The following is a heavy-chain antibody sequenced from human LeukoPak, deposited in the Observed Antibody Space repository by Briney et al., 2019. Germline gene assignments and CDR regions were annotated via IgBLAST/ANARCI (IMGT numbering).Heavy chain of an antibody. CDR2: MNPNSGNT. Sequence: GASVKVSCKASGYTFTSCDINWVRQATGQGLEWMGWMNPNSGNTGYAQKFQGRVAMARNTSISTAYMELSSLRSEDTAVYFCARGGYCSGTTCYRELVYWGQGILVTVSS. D-gene: IGHD2-2*02. CDR1: GYTFTSCD. J-gene: IGHJ4*02. CDR3: ARGGYCSGTTCYRELVY. V-gene: IGHV1-8*01.